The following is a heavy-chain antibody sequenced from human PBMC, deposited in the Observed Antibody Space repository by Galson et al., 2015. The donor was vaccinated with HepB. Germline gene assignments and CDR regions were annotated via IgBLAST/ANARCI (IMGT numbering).Heavy chain of an antibody. CDR3: AREIVVVVTAYGFGV. CDR1: GFTLSSYT. CDR2: ISHGGSNK. D-gene: IGHD2-15*01. J-gene: IGHJ3*01. V-gene: IGHV3-30-3*01. Sequence: SLRLSCAASGFTLSSYTMNWVRQAPGKGLEWVAFISHGGSNKYYADSVKGRCTISRDNSKNTLYLQMNSLRAEDTAVYYCAREIVVVVTAYGFGVWGQVTMVTASS.